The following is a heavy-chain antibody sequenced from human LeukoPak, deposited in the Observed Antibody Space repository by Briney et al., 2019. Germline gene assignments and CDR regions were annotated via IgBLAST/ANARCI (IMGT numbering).Heavy chain of an antibody. CDR2: IHSGGTT. CDR1: GITVSTNY. V-gene: IGHV3-53*05. CDR3: ARVGGFYYFDH. Sequence: GGSLRLSYAASGITVSTNYMTWVRQAPGKGLEWVSVIHSGGTTSYVDSVKGRFTISRDNSKNTLYLQMNSLRAEDTAVYFCARVGGFYYFDHWGQGTLVTVSS. J-gene: IGHJ4*02. D-gene: IGHD2/OR15-2a*01.